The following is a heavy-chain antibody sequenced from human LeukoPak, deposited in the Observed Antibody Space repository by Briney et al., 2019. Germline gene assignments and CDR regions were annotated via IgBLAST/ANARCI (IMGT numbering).Heavy chain of an antibody. J-gene: IGHJ4*02. Sequence: GASVKVSCKASGYTFTGYYMHWVRQAPGQGLEWMGWINPSSGGTNYAQKFQGRVTMTRDTSISTAYMELSRLRSEDTAVYYCATLGSGWYFWGQGTLVTVSS. V-gene: IGHV1-2*02. CDR1: GYTFTGYY. CDR3: ATLGSGWYF. D-gene: IGHD6-19*01. CDR2: INPSSGGT.